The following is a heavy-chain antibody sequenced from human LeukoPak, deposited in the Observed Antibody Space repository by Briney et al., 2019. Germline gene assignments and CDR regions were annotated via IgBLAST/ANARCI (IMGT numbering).Heavy chain of an antibody. CDR2: IYYSGST. Sequence: SETLSLTCTVSGGSISSYYWSWIRQPPGKGLEWIGYIYYSGSTNYNPSLKSRVTISVDTSKNQFSPKLSSVTAADTAVYYCARVDSGSYWHWGQGTLVTVSS. D-gene: IGHD1-26*01. CDR3: ARVDSGSYWH. J-gene: IGHJ4*02. V-gene: IGHV4-59*01. CDR1: GGSISSYY.